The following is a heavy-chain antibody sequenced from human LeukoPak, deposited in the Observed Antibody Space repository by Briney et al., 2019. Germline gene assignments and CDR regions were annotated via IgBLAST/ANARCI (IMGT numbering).Heavy chain of an antibody. CDR1: GFTFRSYW. J-gene: IGHJ3*02. CDR2: INSDGSST. Sequence: PGGSLRLSCAPSGFTFRSYWMHWVRQAPGKGLVWVSRINSDGSSTSYADSVKGRFTISRDNAKNTLYLQMNSLRAEDTAVYHCARDRGGSAFDILGQGPMVTVSS. D-gene: IGHD3-10*01. CDR3: ARDRGGSAFDI. V-gene: IGHV3-74*01.